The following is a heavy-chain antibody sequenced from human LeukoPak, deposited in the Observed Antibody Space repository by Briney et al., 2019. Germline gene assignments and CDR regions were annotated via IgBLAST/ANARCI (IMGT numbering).Heavy chain of an antibody. J-gene: IGHJ4*02. CDR3: ARDGGMVRGVITTSFDY. Sequence: ASVKVSCKASGYTFTSYGISWVRQAPGQGLEWMGWISAYNGNTNYAQKLQGRVTMTTDTSTSTAYMELRSLRSDDTAVYYCARDGGMVRGVITTSFDYWGQGTLVTVSS. CDR2: ISAYNGNT. CDR1: GYTFTSYG. D-gene: IGHD3-10*01. V-gene: IGHV1-18*04.